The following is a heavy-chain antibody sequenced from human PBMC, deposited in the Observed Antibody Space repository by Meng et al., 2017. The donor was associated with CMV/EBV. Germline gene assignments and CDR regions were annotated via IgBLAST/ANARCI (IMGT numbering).Heavy chain of an antibody. D-gene: IGHD1-26*01. J-gene: IGHJ4*02. Sequence: GSLRLSCTVSGGSISSSSYYWGWIRQPPEKGLEWIGSIYYSGSTYYNPSLKSRVTISVDTSKNQFSLKLSSVTAADTAVYYCAGGEVLGLIFDYWGQGTLVTVSS. CDR1: GGSISSSSYY. CDR3: AGGEVLGLIFDY. V-gene: IGHV4-39*07. CDR2: IYYSGST.